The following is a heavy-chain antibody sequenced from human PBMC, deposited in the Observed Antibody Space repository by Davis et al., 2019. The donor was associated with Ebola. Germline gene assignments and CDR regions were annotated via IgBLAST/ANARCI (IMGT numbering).Heavy chain of an antibody. CDR1: GFTFSSYA. Sequence: GESLKISCAASGFTFSSYAMSWVRQAPGKGLEWVSVISGGGGSTPYADSVKGRFTISRDNSKNMLYLQMNSLRAGDTAVYYCARGPAPAAAYGMDVWGKGTTVTVSS. CDR3: ARGPAPAAAYGMDV. CDR2: ISGGGGST. J-gene: IGHJ6*04. D-gene: IGHD2-2*01. V-gene: IGHV3-23*01.